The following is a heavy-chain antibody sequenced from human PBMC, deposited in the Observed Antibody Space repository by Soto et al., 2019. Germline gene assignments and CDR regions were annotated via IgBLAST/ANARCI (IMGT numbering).Heavy chain of an antibody. V-gene: IGHV4-39*01. CDR1: GASISNTGSY. Sequence: QLQLQESGPGLVKPSETLSLTCTVSGASISNTGSYWGWIRQSPGRGLEWIANIYYTGSTSYSPSLKSRLTISLDTSTTHFSLRLTSVTAADTAVYFCARRPNIYYATDVWGRGTTVTVSS. CDR3: ARRPNIYYATDV. CDR2: IYYTGST. J-gene: IGHJ6*02.